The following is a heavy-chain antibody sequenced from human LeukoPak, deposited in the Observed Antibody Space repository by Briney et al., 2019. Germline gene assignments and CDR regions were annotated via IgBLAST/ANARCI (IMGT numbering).Heavy chain of an antibody. CDR2: IKSETDGGTA. D-gene: IGHD1-20*01. CDR3: TTLTGSTRRFDD. J-gene: IGHJ4*02. V-gene: IGHV3-15*01. Sequence: PGGSLRLSCAASGFTFNNAWMSWVRQAPGKGLEWVGRIKSETDGGTADHAAPVKGRFTTSRDDSKSTLFLQMNSLKSEDTAVYYCTTLTGSTRRFDDWGQGTLVTVSS. CDR1: GFTFNNAW.